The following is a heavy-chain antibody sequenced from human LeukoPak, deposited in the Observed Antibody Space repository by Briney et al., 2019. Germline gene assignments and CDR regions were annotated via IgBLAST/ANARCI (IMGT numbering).Heavy chain of an antibody. CDR3: ANDGTGVHVWTPEAFDL. CDR1: GFTLTTYA. J-gene: IGHJ3*01. Sequence: GGSLRLSCTASGFTLTTYAMSWVRQAPGKGLEWVSTISGNGGRTYYEDSVKGRFTISRDNSKNTLYLQVSSLRAEDTAMYYCANDGTGVHVWTPEAFDLWGPGTMVIVSS. V-gene: IGHV3-23*01. CDR2: ISGNGGRT. D-gene: IGHD1-1*01.